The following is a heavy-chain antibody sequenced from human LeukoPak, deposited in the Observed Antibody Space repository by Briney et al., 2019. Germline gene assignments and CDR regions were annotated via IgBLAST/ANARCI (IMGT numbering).Heavy chain of an antibody. CDR3: ARDTPGLAKLFDY. V-gene: IGHV1-18*01. Sequence: ASVKVSCKASGYTFTSYGISWVRQAPGQGLEWMGWISGYTGATHYSVKLQDRLTVTTDTSTNTAYMELRSLRSADTAVYFCARDTPGLAKLFDYWGQGTLATVSS. CDR2: ISGYTGAT. J-gene: IGHJ4*02. D-gene: IGHD2-15*01. CDR1: GYTFTSYG.